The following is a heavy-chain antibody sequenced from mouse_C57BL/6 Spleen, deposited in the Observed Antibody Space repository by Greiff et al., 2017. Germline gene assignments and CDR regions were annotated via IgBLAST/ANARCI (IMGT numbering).Heavy chain of an antibody. CDR1: GYSFTGYY. V-gene: IGHV1-42*01. Sequence: DVKLQESGPELVKPGASVKISCKASGYSFTGYYLNWVKQSPEKSLEWIGEINPSTGGTTYNQKFKAKATLTVEKSSSTAYMQLKSLTSEDSAVYYCARYLPPYAMDYWGQGTSVTVSS. CDR2: INPSTGGT. J-gene: IGHJ4*01. D-gene: IGHD5-1*01. CDR3: ARYLPPYAMDY.